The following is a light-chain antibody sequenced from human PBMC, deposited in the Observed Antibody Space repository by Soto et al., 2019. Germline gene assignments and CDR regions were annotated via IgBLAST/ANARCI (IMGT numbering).Light chain of an antibody. Sequence: QSALTQPASVSGSPGQSITIPCTGTSGDIGSYNRVSWYQQHPGKAPKLIIYEVTDRPSGVSNRFSGSKSGNTASLTISGLQAEDEAEYYCSSYTNINTRACVFGTGTKVTVL. J-gene: IGLJ1*01. CDR2: EVT. CDR1: SGDIGSYNR. V-gene: IGLV2-14*01. CDR3: SSYTNINTRACV.